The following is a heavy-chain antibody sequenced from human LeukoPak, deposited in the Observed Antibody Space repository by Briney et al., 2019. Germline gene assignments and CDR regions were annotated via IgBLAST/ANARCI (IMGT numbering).Heavy chain of an antibody. CDR1: GFTFRSYA. Sequence: GGSLRLSCAASGFTFRSYAMSWVRQAPGKGLEWVSAISGSGGSTYYADSVKGRFTISRDKSKNTLYLQMNSLRAEDTAVYYCVKDDFAIGITIFGVAKINFDYWGQGTLVTVSS. CDR2: ISGSGGST. D-gene: IGHD3-3*01. J-gene: IGHJ4*02. CDR3: VKDDFAIGITIFGVAKINFDY. V-gene: IGHV3-23*01.